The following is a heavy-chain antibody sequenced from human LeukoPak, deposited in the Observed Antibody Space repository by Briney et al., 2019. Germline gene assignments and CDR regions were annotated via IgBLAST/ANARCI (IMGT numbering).Heavy chain of an antibody. D-gene: IGHD3-3*01. V-gene: IGHV1-2*02. Sequence: ASVKVSCKASGYIFTGYYLHWVRQAPGQGLEWMGWINPNSGGTNYAQNFQGRVTMTRDTSISTAYLELSRLRSDDTAVYYCASGGGADYWSGYYLDYWGQGTLVTVSS. CDR1: GYIFTGYY. J-gene: IGHJ4*02. CDR3: ASGGGADYWSGYYLDY. CDR2: INPNSGGT.